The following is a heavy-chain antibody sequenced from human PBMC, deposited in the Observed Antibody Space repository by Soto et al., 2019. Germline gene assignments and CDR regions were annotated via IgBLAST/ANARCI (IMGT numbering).Heavy chain of an antibody. J-gene: IGHJ4*02. Sequence: SETLSLTCTVSGGSTSSDNYWSLIRQPPGKGLEWIGHIYYSGNTDYNPSLKSRLAISIDTSKNQFSLKLSSVTAADTAVYFCAREGGESSDGLYYFDSWGQGSLVTVSS. CDR2: IYYSGNT. CDR3: AREGGESSDGLYYFDS. CDR1: GGSTSSDNY. D-gene: IGHD3-16*01. V-gene: IGHV4-30-4*01.